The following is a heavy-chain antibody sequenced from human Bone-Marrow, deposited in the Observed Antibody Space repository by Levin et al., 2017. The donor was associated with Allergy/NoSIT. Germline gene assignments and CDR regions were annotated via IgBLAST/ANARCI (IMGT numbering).Heavy chain of an antibody. J-gene: IGHJ4*02. D-gene: IGHD1-26*01. V-gene: IGHV3-9*01. CDR1: GFDFHDFA. Sequence: GGSLRLSCAASGFDFHDFAMHWVRLVPGQGPEWVGGISSNSGSTTYADSVRGRFSISRDNAKNSQYLDMTGVKFEDTAFYYCSKINAGENYWGQGTRVTVSS. CDR2: ISSNSGST. CDR3: SKINAGENY.